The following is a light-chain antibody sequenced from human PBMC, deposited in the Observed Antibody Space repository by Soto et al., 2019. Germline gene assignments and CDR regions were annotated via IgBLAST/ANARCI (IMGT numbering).Light chain of an antibody. V-gene: IGKV3-11*01. CDR2: DTS. CDR1: QNIGSY. Sequence: EVVLTQSPASLSLSPGERATLSCRASQNIGSYLAWYQQKPGQAPRLLIYDTSNRATGIPTRFSALGSGTDFTLTITSLEPEDFAVYYCQQRSKWFFGGGTKVEIK. CDR3: QQRSKWF. J-gene: IGKJ4*01.